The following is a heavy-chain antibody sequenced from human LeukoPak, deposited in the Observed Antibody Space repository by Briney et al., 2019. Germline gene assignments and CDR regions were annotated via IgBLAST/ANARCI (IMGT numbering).Heavy chain of an antibody. CDR1: GFTVSRNY. V-gene: IGHV3-21*01. CDR2: ISSSSSYI. CDR3: ARDLGYSYGFDY. D-gene: IGHD5-18*01. Sequence: GGSLRLSCAASGFTVSRNYMSWVRQAPGKGLEWVSSISSSSSYIYYADSVKGRFTISRDNAKNSLYLQMNSLRAEDTAVYYCARDLGYSYGFDYWGQGTLVTVSS. J-gene: IGHJ4*02.